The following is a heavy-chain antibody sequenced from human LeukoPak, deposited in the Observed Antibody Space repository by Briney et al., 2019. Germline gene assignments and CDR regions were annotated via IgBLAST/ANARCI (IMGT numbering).Heavy chain of an antibody. D-gene: IGHD3-10*02. J-gene: IGHJ5*02. CDR3: AREFPPWGVRGVSGPLDP. CDR1: GYTFTSYG. Sequence: ASVKVSCKASGYTFTSYGISWVRQAPGQGVEWMGWISAYNGNTNYAQKLQGRVTMPTDTSTSTAYMELRSLRSDDTAVYFCAREFPPWGVRGVSGPLDPWGQGTLVTVPS. CDR2: ISAYNGNT. V-gene: IGHV1-18*01.